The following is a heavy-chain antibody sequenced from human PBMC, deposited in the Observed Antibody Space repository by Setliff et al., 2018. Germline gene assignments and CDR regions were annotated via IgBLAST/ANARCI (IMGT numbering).Heavy chain of an antibody. CDR1: GFTFDIYS. D-gene: IGHD1-1*01. J-gene: IGHJ4*02. Sequence: GGSLRLSCAASGFTFDIYSMSWVRQSPGKGLEWISYVSSHSGTIWYADSVKGRFTISRDNAKNTVYLHIKSLRADDTAVYFCSKAALDLELDSWGQGTLVTVSS. V-gene: IGHV3-48*01. CDR3: SKAALDLELDS. CDR2: VSSHSGTI.